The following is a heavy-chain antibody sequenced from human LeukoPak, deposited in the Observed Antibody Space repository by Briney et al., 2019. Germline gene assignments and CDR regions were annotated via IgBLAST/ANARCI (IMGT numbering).Heavy chain of an antibody. Sequence: SETLSLTCTVSGGSISSGGYYWSWIRQHPGKGLEWIGYIYYSGSTYYNPSLKSRVTISVDTSKNQFSLKLSSVTAADTAVYYCARDGDSSGYIDYWGQGILVTVSS. D-gene: IGHD3-22*01. CDR2: IYYSGST. V-gene: IGHV4-31*03. J-gene: IGHJ4*02. CDR3: ARDGDSSGYIDY. CDR1: GGSISSGGYY.